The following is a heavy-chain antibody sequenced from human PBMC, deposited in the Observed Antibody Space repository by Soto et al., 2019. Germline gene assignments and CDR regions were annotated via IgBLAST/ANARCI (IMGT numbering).Heavy chain of an antibody. CDR2: INPNGGVT. Sequence: QVQLVQSGAEVKRPGASVTVSCRSSGDTFNDYYIHWVRQAPGQGLEWMGWINPNGGVTKYAQKFQGWVSMTRDTSIRTVDMQLSRLSSDDTAVYYCARESGGATATLDYYYFYMDVWGTGTTVTVSS. D-gene: IGHD5-12*01. V-gene: IGHV1-2*04. CDR3: ARESGGATATLDYYYFYMDV. J-gene: IGHJ6*03. CDR1: GDTFNDYY.